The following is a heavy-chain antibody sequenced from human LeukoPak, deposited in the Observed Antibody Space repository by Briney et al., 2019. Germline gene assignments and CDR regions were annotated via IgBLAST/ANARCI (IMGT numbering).Heavy chain of an antibody. CDR1: GFTFSSYA. Sequence: GGSLRLSCAASGFTFSSYAMHWVRQAPGKGLEYVSAISSNGGSTYYANSVKGRFTISRDNSKNTLYLQMNSLRAEDTAVYYCVPLNWNPPGDFDRWGQGTLVTVSS. CDR3: VPLNWNPPGDFDR. CDR2: ISSNGGST. J-gene: IGHJ4*02. V-gene: IGHV3-64*01. D-gene: IGHD1-20*01.